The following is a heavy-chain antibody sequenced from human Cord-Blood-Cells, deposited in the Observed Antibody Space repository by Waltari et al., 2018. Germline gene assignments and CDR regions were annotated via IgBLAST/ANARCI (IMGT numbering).Heavy chain of an antibody. CDR1: GGSFSGYS. CDR3: ARGLRGDMDIVATIDY. CDR2: INHSGST. J-gene: IGHJ4*02. Sequence: QVQLQQWGAGLLKPSETLSLTCAVYGGSFSGYSWGWLRTHLGKGLEWIGEINHSGSTNYNPSLKSRVTISVDTSKNQFSLKLSSVTAADTAVYYCARGLRGDMDIVATIDYWGQGTLVTVSS. V-gene: IGHV4-34*01. D-gene: IGHD5-12*01.